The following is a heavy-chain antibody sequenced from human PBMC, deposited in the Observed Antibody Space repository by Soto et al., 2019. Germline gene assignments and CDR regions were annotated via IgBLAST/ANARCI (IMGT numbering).Heavy chain of an antibody. J-gene: IGHJ4*02. CDR3: TKGGVRSGFAS. CDR1: GFIFSNFP. CDR2: ISPDGYAT. Sequence: GSLRLSCAASGFIFSNFPMSWVRQAPGKGLECISSISPDGYATWYPDSVKGRFTISRDNSKSTVYLQMSSLRAEDTAIYYCTKGGVRSGFASWGKGTLVTVSS. V-gene: IGHV3-23*01. D-gene: IGHD1-1*01.